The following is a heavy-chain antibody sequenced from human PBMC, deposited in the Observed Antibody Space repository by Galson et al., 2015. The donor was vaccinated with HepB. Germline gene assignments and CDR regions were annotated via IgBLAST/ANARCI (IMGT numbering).Heavy chain of an antibody. Sequence: SLRLSCAASGFTFSNYAMHWVRQAPGKGLEWVAFIGYDGSNTYYADSVTGRFSISRDNSKNTLYLQLNSLRAEDTAVYYCARVKTSDCSGGRCCQRPCFYYYALDVWGQGTTVTVSS. V-gene: IGHV3-30*04. J-gene: IGHJ6*02. CDR1: GFTFSNYA. CDR2: IGYDGSNT. D-gene: IGHD2-15*01. CDR3: ARVKTSDCSGGRCCQRPCFYYYALDV.